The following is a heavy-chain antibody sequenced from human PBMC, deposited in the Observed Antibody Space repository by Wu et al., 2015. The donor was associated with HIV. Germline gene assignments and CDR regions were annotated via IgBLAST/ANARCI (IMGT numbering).Heavy chain of an antibody. Sequence: AQMVQSGTELKKSGASLKISCMTAGYTFSAHYIHWVRQAPGQGLEWMGWINPATGDTKFVQTFQGRLAMTRDTTTDTVNLILASVKPNDTATYYCARDWQFQVTFGDFYMDIWGNGTTVIVS. J-gene: IGHJ6*03. V-gene: IGHV1-2*02. CDR2: INPATGDT. D-gene: IGHD3-3*01. CDR3: ARDWQFQVTFGDFYMDI. CDR1: GYTFSAHY.